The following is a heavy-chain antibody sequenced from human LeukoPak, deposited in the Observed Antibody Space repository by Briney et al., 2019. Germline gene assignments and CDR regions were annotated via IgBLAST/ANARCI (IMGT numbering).Heavy chain of an antibody. J-gene: IGHJ5*02. CDR2: ISSSGSSI. CDR1: GFSFRRYE. Sequence: GGSLRLSCAASGFSFRRYEMNWVRQAPGKEPEWVSYISSSGSSIAYADSVKGRFTISRDNAKKSLYLQMNSLRAEDMAVYYCLTGGTGPASNCFDPWGQGTLVTVSS. CDR3: LTGGTGPASNCFDP. V-gene: IGHV3-48*03. D-gene: IGHD3/OR15-3a*01.